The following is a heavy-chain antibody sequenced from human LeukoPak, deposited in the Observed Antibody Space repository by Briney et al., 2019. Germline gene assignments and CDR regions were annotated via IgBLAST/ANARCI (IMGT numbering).Heavy chain of an antibody. J-gene: IGHJ4*02. V-gene: IGHV4-34*01. CDR2: INHSGST. CDR3: ARGSRPSSYFDY. D-gene: IGHD3-22*01. CDR1: GGSFSGYY. Sequence: SETLSLTCAVYGGSFSGYYWSWIRQPPGEGLEWIGEINHSGSTNYNPSLKSRVTISVDTSKNQFSLKLTSVTAADTAVYYCARGSRPSSYFDYWGQGTLVTVSS.